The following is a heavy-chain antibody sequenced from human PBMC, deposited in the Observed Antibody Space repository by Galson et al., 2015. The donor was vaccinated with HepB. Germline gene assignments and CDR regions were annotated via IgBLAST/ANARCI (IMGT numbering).Heavy chain of an antibody. D-gene: IGHD2-2*01. CDR3: AKAGCSGAGCYLRYSWIDS. Sequence: SLRLSCAASRFTFSAYDMYWVRQAPGKGLEWVSSITTSSSYIYYADSMRGRFTISRDNAKNSLFLQMDSLRAEDTAVYYCAKAGCSGAGCYLRYSWIDSWGQGTLVTVSS. J-gene: IGHJ5*01. CDR2: ITTSSSYI. CDR1: RFTFSAYD. V-gene: IGHV3-21*06.